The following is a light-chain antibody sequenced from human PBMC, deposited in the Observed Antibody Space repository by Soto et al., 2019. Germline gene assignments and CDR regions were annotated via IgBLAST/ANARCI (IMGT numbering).Light chain of an antibody. J-gene: IGKJ1*01. CDR2: GAS. Sequence: DIQMIQAPSILSENVGDRVIITCRASHSISKWLAWYQQKPGKAPKLLIYGASSLESGVPSRFSGSGSGTEFTLTISSLQPDDFATYYCQQYNSYDMWTFGQGTKVDIK. V-gene: IGKV1-5*01. CDR1: HSISKW. CDR3: QQYNSYDMWT.